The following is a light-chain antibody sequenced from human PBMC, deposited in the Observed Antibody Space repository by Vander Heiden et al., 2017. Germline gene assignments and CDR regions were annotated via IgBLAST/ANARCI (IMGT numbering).Light chain of an antibody. CDR3: QVWNTITDHV. CDR2: DDS. V-gene: IGLV3-21*02. J-gene: IGLJ1*01. CDR1: NIATKN. Sequence: SYELTQPPSLSVAPGQTAGITCGGNNIATKNVHWYQQKSGQSPVLLVYDDSNRPSGIPERFSGSTSGNTATLTISRVEAGDEADYYCQVWNTITDHVFGTGTKVTVL.